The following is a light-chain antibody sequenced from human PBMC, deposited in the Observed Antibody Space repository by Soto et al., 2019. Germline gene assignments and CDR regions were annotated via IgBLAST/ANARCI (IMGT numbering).Light chain of an antibody. V-gene: IGKV1-5*01. CDR3: QQYSTYPLT. CDR2: DAS. CDR1: QSITTF. J-gene: IGKJ4*01. Sequence: GDRVTMTCRASQSITTFLAWYQQKPGKAPQILIYDASKLEPGVPSRLSGGGSGTEFTLTISSLQPDDFATYYCQQYSTYPLTFGGGTRVEIK.